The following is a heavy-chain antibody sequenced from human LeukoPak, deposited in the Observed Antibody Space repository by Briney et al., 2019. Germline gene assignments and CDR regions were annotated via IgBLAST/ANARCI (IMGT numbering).Heavy chain of an antibody. D-gene: IGHD4-17*01. J-gene: IGHJ3*02. CDR2: ISSSGGTI. Sequence: GGSLRLSCAASGFTFSSYEMNWVRQAPGKGLEWVSYISSSGGTIHYTDSVKGRFTISRDNAKNSLYLQMNSLRAEDTAVYYCARDRGTATVRSFEIWGQGTVVTVSS. CDR1: GFTFSSYE. V-gene: IGHV3-48*03. CDR3: ARDRGTATVRSFEI.